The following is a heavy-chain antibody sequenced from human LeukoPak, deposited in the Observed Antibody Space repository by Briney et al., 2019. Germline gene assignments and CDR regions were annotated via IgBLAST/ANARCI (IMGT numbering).Heavy chain of an antibody. D-gene: IGHD1-7*01. J-gene: IGHJ4*02. Sequence: ASVKVSCKASGYTFTSYGISWVRQAPGQGLEWMGWTSAYNGNTNYAQKLQGRVTMTTDTSTSTAYMELGSLRSDDTAVYYCARDLVGITGTKAFDYWGQGTLVTVSS. CDR3: ARDLVGITGTKAFDY. CDR1: GYTFTSYG. V-gene: IGHV1-18*01. CDR2: TSAYNGNT.